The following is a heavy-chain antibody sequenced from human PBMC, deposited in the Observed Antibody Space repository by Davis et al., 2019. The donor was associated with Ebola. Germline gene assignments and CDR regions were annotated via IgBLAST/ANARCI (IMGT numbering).Heavy chain of an antibody. J-gene: IGHJ6*02. CDR2: TSSSSSTI. D-gene: IGHD2-15*01. CDR1: GFTFSSYS. Sequence: GGSLRLSCAASGFTFSSYSMNWVRQAPGKGLEWVSYTSSSSSTIYYADSVKGRFTISRDNAKNSLYLQMNSLRDGDTAVYYCARDPLYCSGGSCYRRHYYYGMDVWGQGTTVTVSS. V-gene: IGHV3-48*02. CDR3: ARDPLYCSGGSCYRRHYYYGMDV.